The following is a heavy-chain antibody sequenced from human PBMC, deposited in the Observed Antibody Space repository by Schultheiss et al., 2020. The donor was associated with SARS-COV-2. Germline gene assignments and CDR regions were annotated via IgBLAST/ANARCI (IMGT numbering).Heavy chain of an antibody. CDR3: AREKYCSSTSCYEGDFDY. CDR1: GGSFSGYY. V-gene: IGHV4-34*11. Sequence: SETLSLTCAVYGGSFSGYYWSWIRQPPGKGLEWIGYIYYRGSTNYNPSLKSRVTMSVDTSKNQFSLRLSSVTAADTAVYYCAREKYCSSTSCYEGDFDYWGQGTLVTVSS. D-gene: IGHD2-2*01. CDR2: IYYRGST. J-gene: IGHJ4*02.